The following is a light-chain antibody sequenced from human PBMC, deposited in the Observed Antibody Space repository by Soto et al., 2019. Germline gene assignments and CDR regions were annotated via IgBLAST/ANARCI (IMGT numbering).Light chain of an antibody. V-gene: IGLV2-14*01. Sequence: QSALTQPASVSGSPGQSITISCTGTSSDVGGYDYVSWYQQHPGKAPKHMISEVNKRPSGVSDRFSGSKSGNTAALTISGLQADDEADYYCSSYTSSSAWVFGGGTKVTVL. J-gene: IGLJ3*02. CDR3: SSYTSSSAWV. CDR1: SSDVGGYDY. CDR2: EVN.